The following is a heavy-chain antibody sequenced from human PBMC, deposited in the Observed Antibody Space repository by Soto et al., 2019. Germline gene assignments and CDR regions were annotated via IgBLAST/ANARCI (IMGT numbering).Heavy chain of an antibody. CDR3: ARVPRTLRYGMDV. J-gene: IGHJ6*02. CDR1: GYSFTSYW. D-gene: IGHD1-1*01. V-gene: IGHV5-51*01. CDR2: IYPGDSDT. Sequence: PGESLKISCKGSGYSFTSYWIGWVRQMPGKGLEWMGIIYPGDSDTRYSPSFQGQVTISADKSISTAYLQWSSLKASDTAMYYCARVPRTLRYGMDVWGQGTTVTVSS.